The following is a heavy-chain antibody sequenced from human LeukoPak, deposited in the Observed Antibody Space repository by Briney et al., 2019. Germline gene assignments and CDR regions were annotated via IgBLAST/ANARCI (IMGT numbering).Heavy chain of an antibody. J-gene: IGHJ6*02. V-gene: IGHV3-74*01. Sequence: GGSLRLSCAASGFTFSSYWMHWVRQAPGKGLVWVSRINSDGSSTSYADSVKGRFTISRDNAKNTLYLQMNSLRAEDTAVYYCARVEKDIVVVPAATSYYYYYGMDVWGQGTTVTVS. CDR1: GFTFSSYW. CDR3: ARVEKDIVVVPAATSYYYYYGMDV. D-gene: IGHD2-2*01. CDR2: INSDGSST.